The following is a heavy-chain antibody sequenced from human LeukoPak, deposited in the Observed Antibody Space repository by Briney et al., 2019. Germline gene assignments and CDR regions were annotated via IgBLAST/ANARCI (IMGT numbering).Heavy chain of an antibody. V-gene: IGHV3-43*02. J-gene: IGHJ4*02. Sequence: PGGSLRLSCAASGFTFDDYAMHWVRQAPGKGLEWVSLISGDGGSTYYADSVKGRFTISRDNSKNSLYLQMNSLTTEDTALYYCARLSPDYYDSSGYYYWGDYWGQGTLVTVSS. CDR1: GFTFDDYA. D-gene: IGHD3-22*01. CDR3: ARLSPDYYDSSGYYYWGDY. CDR2: ISGDGGST.